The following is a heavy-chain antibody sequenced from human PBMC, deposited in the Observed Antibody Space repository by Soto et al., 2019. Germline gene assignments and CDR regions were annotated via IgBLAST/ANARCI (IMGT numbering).Heavy chain of an antibody. J-gene: IGHJ4*02. D-gene: IGHD3-10*01. CDR1: GFTFSSYG. CDR3: AKAPGGARAAYFDY. CDR2: ISYDRSNK. V-gene: IGHV3-30*02. Sequence: GGSLRLSCAASGFTFSSYGMHWVRQAPGKGLEWVSVISYDRSNKDYADSVKGRFTISRDNAKNSLYLQMNSLRPDDTALYYCAKAPGGARAAYFDYWGQGTLVTVSS.